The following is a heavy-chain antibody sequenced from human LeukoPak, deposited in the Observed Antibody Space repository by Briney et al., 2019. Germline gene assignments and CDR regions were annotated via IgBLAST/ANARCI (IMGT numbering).Heavy chain of an antibody. D-gene: IGHD4-23*01. CDR3: ARVMADYGGKGNDAFDI. J-gene: IGHJ3*02. Sequence: GGSLRLSCAASGFTFSSYSMNWVRQAPGKGLEWVANIKEDGSEKYYVDSVKGRFTISRDNGKNSLYLQMNSLRAEDTALYHCARVMADYGGKGNDAFDIWGRGTMVTVSS. CDR2: IKEDGSEK. V-gene: IGHV3-7*01. CDR1: GFTFSSYS.